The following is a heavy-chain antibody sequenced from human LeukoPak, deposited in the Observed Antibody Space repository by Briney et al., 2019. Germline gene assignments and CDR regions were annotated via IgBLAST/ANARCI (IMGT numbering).Heavy chain of an antibody. CDR2: ISYDGSNK. D-gene: IGHD5-24*01. CDR3: AKDEGDGYNYPYFDY. V-gene: IGHV3-30*18. Sequence: GGSLRLSCAASGFTFSSYGMHWVRQAPGKGLEWVAVISYDGSNKYYADSVKGRFTISRDNSKNTLYLQMNSLRAEGTAVYYCAKDEGDGYNYPYFDYWGQGTLVTVSS. CDR1: GFTFSSYG. J-gene: IGHJ4*02.